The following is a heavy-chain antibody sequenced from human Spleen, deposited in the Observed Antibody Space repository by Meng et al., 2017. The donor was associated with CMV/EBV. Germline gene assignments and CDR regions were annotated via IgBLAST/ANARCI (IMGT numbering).Heavy chain of an antibody. Sequence: SETLSLTCTVSGGSISSSSAYWAWIRQPTGKRLEWLGSSYYSGTTYYNPSLENRLTISVDTSKNQVSLNLRSVTAADTAVYYCARHTVAGFDSWGQGTLVTVSS. D-gene: IGHD6-19*01. J-gene: IGHJ4*02. V-gene: IGHV4-39*01. CDR3: ARHTVAGFDS. CDR2: SYYSGTT. CDR1: GGSISSSSAY.